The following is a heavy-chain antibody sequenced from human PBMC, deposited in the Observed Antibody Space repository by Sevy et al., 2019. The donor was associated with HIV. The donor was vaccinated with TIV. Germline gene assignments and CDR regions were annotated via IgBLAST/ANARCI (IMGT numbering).Heavy chain of an antibody. CDR1: GFTFSSYA. CDR3: ARAREDSSGYYYAEYFQH. V-gene: IGHV3-30-3*01. CDR2: ISYDGSNK. D-gene: IGHD3-22*01. J-gene: IGHJ1*01. Sequence: GGSLRLSCAASGFTFSSYAMHWVRQAPGKGLEWVAVISYDGSNKYYADSVKGRFTISRDNSKNTLYLQMNSLRAEETAVYYCARAREDSSGYYYAEYFQHWGQGTLVTVSS.